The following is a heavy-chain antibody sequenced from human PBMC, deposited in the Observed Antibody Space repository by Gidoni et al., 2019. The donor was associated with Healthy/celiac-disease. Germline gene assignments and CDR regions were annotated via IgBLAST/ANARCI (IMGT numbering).Heavy chain of an antibody. D-gene: IGHD2-2*01. CDR3: ARAQDIVVVPAAPRYYYYYGMDV. CDR2: IIPIFGTA. V-gene: IGHV1-69*01. Sequence: QVQLVQSGAEVKKPGSSVKVSCKASGGIFSSYAISWVRQAPGQGLEWMGGIIPIFGTANYAQKFQGRVTITADESTSTAYMELSSLRSEDTAVYYCARAQDIVVVPAAPRYYYYYGMDVWGQGTTVTVSS. J-gene: IGHJ6*02. CDR1: GGIFSSYA.